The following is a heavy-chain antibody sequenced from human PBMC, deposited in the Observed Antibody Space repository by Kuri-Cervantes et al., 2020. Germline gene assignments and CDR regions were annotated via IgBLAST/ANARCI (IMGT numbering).Heavy chain of an antibody. CDR1: GGTFSSYA. D-gene: IGHD3-10*01. J-gene: IGHJ4*02. CDR2: MNPNSGDT. V-gene: IGHV1-8*02. CDR3: ARGPRSWFDVTIDY. Sequence: ASVKVSCKASGGTFSSYAISWVRQAPGQGLEWMGWMNPNSGDTGYAQKFQGRVTMTRNTSISTAYMELSSLRSEDTAVYYCARGPRSWFDVTIDYWGQGTLVTVSS.